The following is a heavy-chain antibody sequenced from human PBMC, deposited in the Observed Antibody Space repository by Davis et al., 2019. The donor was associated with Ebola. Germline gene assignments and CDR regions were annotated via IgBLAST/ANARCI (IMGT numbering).Heavy chain of an antibody. J-gene: IGHJ5*02. D-gene: IGHD2-2*01. Sequence: SETLSLTCAVYGGSLSGYFWSWIRQPPGKGLEWIGYIYYSGSTNYNPSLKSRVTISVDTSKYQFSLKLSSVTAADTAVYYCARHCSSTSCSWFDPWGQGTLVTVSS. CDR1: GGSLSGYF. V-gene: IGHV4-59*08. CDR2: IYYSGST. CDR3: ARHCSSTSCSWFDP.